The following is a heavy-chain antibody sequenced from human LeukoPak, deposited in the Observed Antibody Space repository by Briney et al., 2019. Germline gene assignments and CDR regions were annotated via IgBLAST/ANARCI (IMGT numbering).Heavy chain of an antibody. CDR3: ATKDGYGDAFDI. J-gene: IGHJ3*02. CDR1: GYTLTELS. CDR2: FDPEDGET. V-gene: IGHV1-24*01. Sequence: ASVKVSCKVSGYTLTELSMHWVRQAPGKGLEWMGGFDPEDGETIYAQKFQGRVTMTEDTSTDTAYIELSSLRSEDTAVYYCATKDGYGDAFDIWGQGTMVTVSS. D-gene: IGHD5-24*01.